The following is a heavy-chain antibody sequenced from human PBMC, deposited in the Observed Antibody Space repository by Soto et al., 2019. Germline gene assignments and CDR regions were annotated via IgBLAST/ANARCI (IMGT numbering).Heavy chain of an antibody. CDR1: GGSISSYC. D-gene: IGHD1-26*01. CDR3: ARGPYSGSYSPGFDP. Sequence: PSETLSLTCTVSGGSISSYCWSWIRQPPGKGLEWIGYIYYSGSTNYNPSLKSRVTISVDTSKNQFSLKLSSVTAADTAVYYCARGPYSGSYSPGFDPWGQGTLVTVSS. CDR2: IYYSGST. V-gene: IGHV4-59*01. J-gene: IGHJ5*02.